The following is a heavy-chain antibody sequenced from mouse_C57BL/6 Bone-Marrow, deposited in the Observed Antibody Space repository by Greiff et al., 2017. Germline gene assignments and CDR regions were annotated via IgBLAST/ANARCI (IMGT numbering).Heavy chain of an antibody. V-gene: IGHV2-6*01. CDR1: GFSLTSYG. D-gene: IGHD1-1*01. CDR2: IWGVGST. Sequence: QVQLQQSGPGLVAPSQCLSITCTVSGFSLTSYGIAWVRQSPGKGLEWLGVIWGVGSTNYNSALKSRLSISKDNSKSQVFLKMNSLHTDDTAMYCCATSVVPYAMDYWGQGTSVTVSS. J-gene: IGHJ4*01. CDR3: ATSVVPYAMDY.